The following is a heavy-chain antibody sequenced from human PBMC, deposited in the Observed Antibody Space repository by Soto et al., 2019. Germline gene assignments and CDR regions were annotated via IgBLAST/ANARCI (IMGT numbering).Heavy chain of an antibody. D-gene: IGHD5-12*01. Sequence: ASVKVSCKASGGTFSSYTISWVRQAPGQGLEWMGRIIPILGIANYAQKFQGRVTITADKYTSTAYMELSSLRSEDTAVYYCASRVATIKYYFDYWGQGTLVTVSS. CDR2: IIPILGIA. V-gene: IGHV1-69*02. CDR1: GGTFSSYT. J-gene: IGHJ4*02. CDR3: ASRVATIKYYFDY.